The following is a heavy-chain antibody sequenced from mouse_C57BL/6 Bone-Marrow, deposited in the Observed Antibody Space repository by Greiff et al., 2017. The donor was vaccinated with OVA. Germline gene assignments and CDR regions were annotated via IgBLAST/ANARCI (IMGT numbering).Heavy chain of an antibody. Sequence: QVHVKQSGAELVRPGASVTLSCKASGYTFTDYEMHWVKQTPVHGLEWIGAIDPETGGTAYNQKFKGKAILTADKSSSTAYMELRSLTSEDSAVYYCTSSYYSNYVDAMDYWGQGTSVTVSS. J-gene: IGHJ4*01. D-gene: IGHD2-5*01. V-gene: IGHV1-15*01. CDR1: GYTFTDYE. CDR3: TSSYYSNYVDAMDY. CDR2: IDPETGGT.